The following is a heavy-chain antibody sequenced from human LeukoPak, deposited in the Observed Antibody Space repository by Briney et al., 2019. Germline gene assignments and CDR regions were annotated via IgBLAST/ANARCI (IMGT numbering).Heavy chain of an antibody. CDR3: ARTGGGGSIAARLHYYYMDV. CDR2: ISGYNGNT. V-gene: IGHV1-18*01. J-gene: IGHJ6*03. D-gene: IGHD6-6*01. CDR1: GYTFTSYG. Sequence: ASVKVSCKASGYTFTSYGISWVRQAPGQGLEWMGWISGYNGNTNYVQNLQGRVTMTTDTSTSTAYMELRSLTSDDTAVYYCARTGGGGSIAARLHYYYMDVWGKGTTVTVSS.